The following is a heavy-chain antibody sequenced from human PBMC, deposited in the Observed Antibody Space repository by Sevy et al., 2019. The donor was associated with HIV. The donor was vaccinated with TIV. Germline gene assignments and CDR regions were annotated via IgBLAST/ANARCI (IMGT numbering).Heavy chain of an antibody. J-gene: IGHJ4*02. CDR2: IIPIFGTA. D-gene: IGHD3-16*01. Sequence: ASVKVSCKASGGTFSSYAISWVRQAPGQGLEWMGGIIPIFGTANYAQKFQGRVTITADESTSTAYMELSSLRSEDPAVYYCASPGGTFGEGYFDYWGQGTLVTVSS. CDR1: GGTFSSYA. CDR3: ASPGGTFGEGYFDY. V-gene: IGHV1-69*13.